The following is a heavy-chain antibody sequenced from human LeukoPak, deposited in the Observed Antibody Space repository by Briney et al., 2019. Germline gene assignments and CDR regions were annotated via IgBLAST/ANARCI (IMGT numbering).Heavy chain of an antibody. J-gene: IGHJ4*02. CDR1: GFTFSSYG. CDR3: ARAEYFGTGSYSYYFDY. D-gene: IGHD3-10*01. Sequence: GRSLRLSCAASGFTFSSYGMHWVRQAPGKGLEWVATIWYDGSNEDYGDSVKGRFTISRDSSKNTLYLEMNSLRAEDTAVYYCARAEYFGTGSYSYYFDYWGQGTLVTVSS. CDR2: IWYDGSNE. V-gene: IGHV3-33*01.